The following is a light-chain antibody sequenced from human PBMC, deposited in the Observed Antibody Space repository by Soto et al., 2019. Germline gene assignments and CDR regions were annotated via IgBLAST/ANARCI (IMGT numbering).Light chain of an antibody. V-gene: IGKV3-20*01. CDR3: QQYASSPLLT. CDR1: QTIGRNY. J-gene: IGKJ4*01. CDR2: STS. Sequence: EIVLTQSPGTLSLSPGETVTLSCRASQTIGRNYLAWYQQKPGQAPRLLIFSTSTRATGIPERFSGGGSGTDFTLSISRLEPEDFAVYYCQQYASSPLLTFGGGTKVEIK.